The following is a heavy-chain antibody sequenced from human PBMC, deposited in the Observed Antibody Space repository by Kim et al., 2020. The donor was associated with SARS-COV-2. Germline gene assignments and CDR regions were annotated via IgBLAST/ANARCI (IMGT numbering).Heavy chain of an antibody. D-gene: IGHD3-22*01. CDR3: ARAPFITMIVVAQGNYYGMDV. J-gene: IGHJ6*02. CDR1: GGSISSSSYY. V-gene: IGHV4-39*01. CDR2: IYYSGSN. Sequence: SETLSLTCTVSGGSISSSSYYWGWIRQPPGKGLDWIGSIYYSGSNYYNPSLKSRVTISVDTSKNQFSLRLSSVTAADTSVYYCARAPFITMIVVAQGNYYGMDVRGHGTTVT.